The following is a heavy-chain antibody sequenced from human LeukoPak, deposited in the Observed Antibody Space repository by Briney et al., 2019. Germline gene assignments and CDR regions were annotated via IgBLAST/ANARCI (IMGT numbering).Heavy chain of an antibody. CDR3: AREGQWLPDGGRYYYYMDV. Sequence: SETLSLTCTVSGGSISSYYWSWIRQPPGKGLEWIGYIYYSGSTNYNPSLKSRVTISVDTSKNQFSLKLSSVTAADTAVYYCAREGQWLPDGGRYYYYMDVRGKGTTVTVSS. J-gene: IGHJ6*03. D-gene: IGHD6-19*01. CDR1: GGSISSYY. CDR2: IYYSGST. V-gene: IGHV4-59*01.